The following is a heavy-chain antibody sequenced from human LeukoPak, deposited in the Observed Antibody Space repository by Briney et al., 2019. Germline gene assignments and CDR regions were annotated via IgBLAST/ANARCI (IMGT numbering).Heavy chain of an antibody. CDR2: ISGSGGST. J-gene: IGHJ4*02. D-gene: IGHD4-17*01. CDR3: AKDYYCDLYYFDY. Sequence: PGGSLRLSCAASGFIFSSYAMSWVRQAPGKGLEWVSGISGSGGSTEYADSVRGRFSISRDNSKNTLSLQMNGLRPEDTAVYYCAKDYYCDLYYFDYWGEGTLVTVSS. CDR1: GFIFSSYA. V-gene: IGHV3-23*01.